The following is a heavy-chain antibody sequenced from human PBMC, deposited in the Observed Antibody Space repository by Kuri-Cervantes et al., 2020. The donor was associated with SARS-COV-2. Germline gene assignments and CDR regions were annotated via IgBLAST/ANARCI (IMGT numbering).Heavy chain of an antibody. V-gene: IGHV3-30*18. CDR3: AKDAGVRATGSVDY. CDR2: ISYDGSNK. J-gene: IGHJ4*02. Sequence: GGSLRLSCAASGFTFSSYGMHWVRQAPGKGLEWVAVISYDGSNKYYADSVKGRFTISRDNSKNTLYLQMNSLRAEDTAVYYCAKDAGVRATGSVDYWGQGTLVTVSS. CDR1: GFTFSSYG. D-gene: IGHD1-26*01.